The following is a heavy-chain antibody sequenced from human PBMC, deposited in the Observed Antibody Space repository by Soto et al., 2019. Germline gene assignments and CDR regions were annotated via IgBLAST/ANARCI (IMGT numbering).Heavy chain of an antibody. CDR3: ANLRRYYDFWSGANWFDP. D-gene: IGHD3-3*01. CDR1: GDSISRIDYY. V-gene: IGHV4-39*01. Sequence: SETLSLTCSVSGDSISRIDYYWTWIRQHPEKGLEWIGNIYFRGSTYYNPSLKSRVTISVDTSKNQFSLKLSSVTAADTAVYYCANLRRYYDFWSGANWFDPWGQGTLVTVSS. CDR2: IYFRGST. J-gene: IGHJ5*02.